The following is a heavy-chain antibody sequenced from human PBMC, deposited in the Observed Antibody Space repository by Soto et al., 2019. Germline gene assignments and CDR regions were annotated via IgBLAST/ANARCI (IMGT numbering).Heavy chain of an antibody. J-gene: IGHJ4*02. V-gene: IGHV1-18*01. CDR3: ARVSSTGNDY. CDR1: GYTFTSYG. Sequence: ASVKVSCKASGYTFTSYGISWVRQAPGQGLEWMGWISAYNGNTNYAQKFQGRVTITADESTSTAYMELSSLRSEDTAVYYCARVSSTGNDYWGQGTLVTVSS. D-gene: IGHD1-1*01. CDR2: ISAYNGNT.